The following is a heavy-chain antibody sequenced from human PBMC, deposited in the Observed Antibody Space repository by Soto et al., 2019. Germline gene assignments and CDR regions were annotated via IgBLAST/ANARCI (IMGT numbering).Heavy chain of an antibody. CDR3: AKAVVPAAIGSIYYYYMDV. D-gene: IGHD2-2*02. V-gene: IGHV3-23*01. J-gene: IGHJ6*03. CDR2: ISGSGGST. CDR1: GFTFSSYA. Sequence: GGSLRLSCAASGFTFSSYAMSWVRQAPGKGLEWVSAISGSGGSTYYADSVKGRFTISRDNSKNTLYLQMNSLRAEDTAVYYCAKAVVPAAIGSIYYYYMDVWGKGTTVTVSS.